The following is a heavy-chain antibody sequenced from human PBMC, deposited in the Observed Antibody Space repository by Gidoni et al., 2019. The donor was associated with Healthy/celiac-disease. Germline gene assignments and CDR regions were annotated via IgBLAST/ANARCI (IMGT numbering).Heavy chain of an antibody. CDR3: ARRGDGYSRYSYGMDV. CDR2: IDPSDSYT. Sequence: EVQPGQSGGEVEKPGEALRNSCKGSGYSFTSYWISWVRQMPGKGLEWMGRIDPSDSYTNYSPSFQGHVTISADKSISTAYLQWSSLKASDTAMYYCARRGDGYSRYSYGMDVWGQGTTVTVSS. D-gene: IGHD3-10*01. CDR1: GYSFTSYW. J-gene: IGHJ6*02. V-gene: IGHV5-10-1*03.